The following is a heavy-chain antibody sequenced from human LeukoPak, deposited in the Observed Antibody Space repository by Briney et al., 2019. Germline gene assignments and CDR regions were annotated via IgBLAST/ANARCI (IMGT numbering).Heavy chain of an antibody. Sequence: ASVKVSCKASGGTFSSYAISWVRQAPGQGLEWMGGIIPIFGTANYAQKFQGRVTITADESTSTAYMELSSLRSEDTAVYYCARGTPDCRGGGCYSSHFDYWGKGPLVTVSS. J-gene: IGHJ4*02. CDR3: ARGTPDCRGGGCYSSHFDY. V-gene: IGHV1-69*13. CDR2: IIPIFGTA. D-gene: IGHD2-15*01. CDR1: GGTFSSYA.